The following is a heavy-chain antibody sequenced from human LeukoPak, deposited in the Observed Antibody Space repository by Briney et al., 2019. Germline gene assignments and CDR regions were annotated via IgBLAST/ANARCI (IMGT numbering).Heavy chain of an antibody. CDR3: ARAQTKYSSSSPFDY. CDR1: GGSVSSSSYY. J-gene: IGHJ4*02. V-gene: IGHV4-39*07. Sequence: SETLSLTCTVSGGSVSSSSYYWGWIRQPPGKGLEWIGSIYHSGSTYYNPSLKIRVTISVDTSKNQFSLKLRSVTAADTAVYYCARAQTKYSSSSPFDYWGQGTLVTVSS. CDR2: IYHSGST. D-gene: IGHD6-13*01.